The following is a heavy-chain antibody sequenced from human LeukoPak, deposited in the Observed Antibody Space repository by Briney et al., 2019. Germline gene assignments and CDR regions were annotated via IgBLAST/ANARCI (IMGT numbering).Heavy chain of an antibody. V-gene: IGHV3-64*01. CDR2: ISSNGGST. Sequence: PGGSLRLSCAASGFTFSTYAMHWVRQAPGKGLEYVSAISSNGGSTYYANSVKGRFTISRDNSKNTVYLQMGSLRAEDMAVYYCARTEYGSPGGFDYWGQGTLVTVSS. CDR1: GFTFSTYA. CDR3: ARTEYGSPGGFDY. D-gene: IGHD3-10*01. J-gene: IGHJ4*02.